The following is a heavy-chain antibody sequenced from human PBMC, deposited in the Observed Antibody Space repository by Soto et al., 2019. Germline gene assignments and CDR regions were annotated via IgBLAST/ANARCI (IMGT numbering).Heavy chain of an antibody. CDR2: ISPSSSYI. Sequence: VQLVESGGGLVKPGGSLRLSCAASGFTFSSYNMHWVRQAPGKELEWVSCISPSSSYIYYVDSVKGRFTISRDNAKNSMYLQMNSLRVEDTAVYYCARVLAVAGPNWFDPWGQGTLVTVSS. J-gene: IGHJ5*02. V-gene: IGHV3-21*01. D-gene: IGHD6-19*01. CDR3: ARVLAVAGPNWFDP. CDR1: GFTFSSYN.